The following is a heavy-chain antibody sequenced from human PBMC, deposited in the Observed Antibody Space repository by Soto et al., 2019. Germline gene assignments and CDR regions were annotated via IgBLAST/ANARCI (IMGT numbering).Heavy chain of an antibody. D-gene: IGHD2-2*01. CDR3: ARDQLAGGLSYFDY. J-gene: IGHJ4*02. CDR1: GGSINSYY. Sequence: SETLSLTCTVSGGSINSYYWSWIRQPPGKGLEWIGYIYYSGSTYYNPSLKSRVTISVDTSKNQFSLKLTSATAADTAVYYCARDQLAGGLSYFDYWGQGSLVTVSS. V-gene: IGHV4-59*01. CDR2: IYYSGST.